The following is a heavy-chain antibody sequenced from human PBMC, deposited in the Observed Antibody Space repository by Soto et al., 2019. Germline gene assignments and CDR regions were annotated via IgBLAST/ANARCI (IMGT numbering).Heavy chain of an antibody. CDR2: IYYSGST. D-gene: IGHD2-15*01. CDR3: ARLGYCSGGSCYSGSQYDAFDI. CDR1: GGSISSGGYY. J-gene: IGHJ3*02. V-gene: IGHV4-31*03. Sequence: QVQLQESGPRLVKPSQTLSLTCTVSGGSISSGGYYWSWIRQHPGKGLEWIGYIYYSGSTYYNPSLKSRVTISVDTSKNQFSLKLSSVTAADTAVYYCARLGYCSGGSCYSGSQYDAFDIWGQGTMVTVSS.